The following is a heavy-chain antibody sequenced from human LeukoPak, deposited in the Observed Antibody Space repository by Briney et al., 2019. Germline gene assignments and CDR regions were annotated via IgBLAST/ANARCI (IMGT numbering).Heavy chain of an antibody. CDR3: TRDQTPYY. J-gene: IGHJ4*02. Sequence: GGSLRLSCAASGFTFSSYGMHWVRQTPGKGLEWVGFIRSKIYGGTPEYAASVKGRFTISRDDSKGVAYLQMNSLKTEDTAVYYCTRDQTPYYWGQGTLVTVSS. V-gene: IGHV3-49*04. CDR2: IRSKIYGGTP. CDR1: GFTFSSYG.